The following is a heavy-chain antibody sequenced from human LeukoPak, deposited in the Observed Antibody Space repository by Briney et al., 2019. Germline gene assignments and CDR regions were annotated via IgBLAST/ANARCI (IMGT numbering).Heavy chain of an antibody. CDR2: ISAYNGNT. CDR3: ARADQMAFGGVIVIAY. CDR1: GGTFSSYA. J-gene: IGHJ4*02. D-gene: IGHD3-16*02. V-gene: IGHV1-18*01. Sequence: ASVKVSCKASGGTFSSYAISWVRQAPGQGLEWMGWISAYNGNTNYAQKLQGRVTMTTDTSTSTAYMELRSLRSDDTAVYYCARADQMAFGGVIVIAYWGQGTLVTVSS.